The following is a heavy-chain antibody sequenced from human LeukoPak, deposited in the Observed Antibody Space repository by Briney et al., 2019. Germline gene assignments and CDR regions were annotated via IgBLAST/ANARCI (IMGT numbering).Heavy chain of an antibody. J-gene: IGHJ4*02. CDR3: ARAYSRGRRITGNYFDY. D-gene: IGHD6-13*01. CDR2: INPNSGGT. V-gene: IGHV1-2*02. CDR1: GYTFTGYY. Sequence: ASVKVSCKASGYTFTGYYMHWVRQAPGQGLEWMGWINPNSGGTNYAQKFQGRVTMTRDTSISTAYMELSRLRSDDTAVYYCARAYSRGRRITGNYFDYWGQGTLVTVSS.